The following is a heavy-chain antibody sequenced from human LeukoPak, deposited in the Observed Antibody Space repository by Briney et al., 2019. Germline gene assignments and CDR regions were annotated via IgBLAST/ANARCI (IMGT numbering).Heavy chain of an antibody. V-gene: IGHV4-61*02. J-gene: IGHJ4*02. CDR2: IYTSGST. D-gene: IGHD3-10*01. CDR1: GGSISSGSYY. CDR3: ARSYYYDSGNYYGEVDH. Sequence: PSQTLSLTCTVSGGSISSGSYYWSWIRQPAGKGLEWIGRIYTSGSTNYNPSLKSRVTISVDTSKNQFSLKLSSVTAADTAVYYCARSYYYDSGNYYGEVDHWGQGTLVSVSS.